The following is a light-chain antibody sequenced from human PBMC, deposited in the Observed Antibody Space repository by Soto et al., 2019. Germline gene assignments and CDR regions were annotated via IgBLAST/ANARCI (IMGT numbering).Light chain of an antibody. Sequence: SYELTQPPSVSVAPGKTARITCGGTNIGSKSVHWYQQRPGQAPVVVISYDSDRPSGIPERFSGSNSGNTATLTISRVEAGDEGDYYCQLWDSSSDHVLFGGGTKLTV. CDR1: NIGSKS. V-gene: IGLV3-21*04. J-gene: IGLJ2*01. CDR3: QLWDSSSDHVL. CDR2: YDS.